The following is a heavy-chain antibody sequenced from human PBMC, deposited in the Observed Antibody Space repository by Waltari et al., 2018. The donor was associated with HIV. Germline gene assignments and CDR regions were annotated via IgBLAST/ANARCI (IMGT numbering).Heavy chain of an antibody. D-gene: IGHD2-2*01. V-gene: IGHV4-34*02. J-gene: IGHJ5*02. Sequence: QVRLQQWGAGLLKPSETLSLTCAVYGDSFNDYYWGWIRQSPWKGLEWIGEINHSGSTGHTPSPKSRVTISVDTSKNQFSLRLSSVTAADTAMYYCARGSPYVVIPAALKLRAAKGGNWFDPWSQGTLVTVSS. CDR2: INHSGST. CDR3: ARGSPYVVIPAALKLRAAKGGNWFDP. CDR1: GDSFNDYY.